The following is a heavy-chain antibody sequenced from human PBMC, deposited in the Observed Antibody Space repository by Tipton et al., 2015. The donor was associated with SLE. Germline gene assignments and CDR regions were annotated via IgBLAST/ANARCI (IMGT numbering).Heavy chain of an antibody. Sequence: TLSLTCAVYGGSFSGYYWSWIRQPPGKGLEWIGEINHSGSTNYNPSLKSRVTISMDTSKNQLSLKLSSVAAADTAVYYCARINVPTAMDFFYYYMDVWGNGTTVTVSS. CDR1: GGSFSGYY. J-gene: IGHJ6*03. V-gene: IGHV4-34*01. CDR2: INHSGST. D-gene: IGHD2-2*01. CDR3: ARINVPTAMDFFYYYMDV.